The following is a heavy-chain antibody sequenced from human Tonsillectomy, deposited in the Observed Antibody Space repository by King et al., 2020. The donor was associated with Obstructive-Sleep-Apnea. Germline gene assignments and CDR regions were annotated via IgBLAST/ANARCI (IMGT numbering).Heavy chain of an antibody. J-gene: IGHJ5*02. CDR3: ARGSGAAAVNWFDP. D-gene: IGHD6-13*01. V-gene: IGHV4-34*01. CDR2: INHIGST. CDR1: GGSFIDYY. Sequence: VQLQQWGAGLLKPSETLSLTCAVFGGSFIDYYLSWIRQPPGKGLEWSGEINHIGSTNYNPSLKSRVTISVDTSKNQFSLNLNSVTAADTAVYYCARGSGAAAVNWFDPWGQGTLVTVSS.